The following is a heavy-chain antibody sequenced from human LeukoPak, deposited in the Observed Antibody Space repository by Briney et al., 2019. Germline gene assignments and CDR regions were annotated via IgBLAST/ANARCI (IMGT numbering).Heavy chain of an antibody. CDR3: GRVGVGYRSSWGSQGYYYCMDV. CDR1: GFTFSSYW. V-gene: IGHV3-7*01. J-gene: IGHJ6*03. Sequence: GGSLRLSCAASGFTFSSYWVRWVRQAPGKGLEWVANIKQDGREKYHVDSVKGRFTISTDNSKNTLYLQMNSLRAGDTAVYYCGRVGVGYRSSWGSQGYYYCMDVWGKGATVTVSS. D-gene: IGHD6-13*01. CDR2: IKQDGREK.